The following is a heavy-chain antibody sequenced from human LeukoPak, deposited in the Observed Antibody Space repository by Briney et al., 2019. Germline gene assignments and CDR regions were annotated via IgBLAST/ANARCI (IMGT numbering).Heavy chain of an antibody. J-gene: IGHJ4*02. CDR1: GFTFGSYS. V-gene: IGHV3-21*01. Sequence: PGGSPRLSCVASGFTFGSYSMNWVRQAPGKGLEWVSSITTSSSYIYYADSVKGRFTISRDNAKNSLYLQMNSLRAEDTAVYYCASTTITGTIVHWGQGTLVTVSS. CDR2: ITTSSSYI. CDR3: ASTTITGTIVH. D-gene: IGHD1-7*01.